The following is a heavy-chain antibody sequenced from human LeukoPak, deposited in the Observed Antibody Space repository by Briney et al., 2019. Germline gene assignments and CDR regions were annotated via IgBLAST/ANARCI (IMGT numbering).Heavy chain of an antibody. CDR3: ARAPHYSNYGPYYYGMDV. V-gene: IGHV3-64*04. CDR2: ISSEGKTT. D-gene: IGHD4-11*01. Sequence: GGSLRLSCSASGFIFSPYAMHWVRQAPGKGLEYVSSISSEGKTTYYADSVKGRFTISRDNAKNSLYLQMNSLRAEDTAVYYCARAPHYSNYGPYYYGMDVWGQGTTVTVSS. J-gene: IGHJ6*02. CDR1: GFIFSPYA.